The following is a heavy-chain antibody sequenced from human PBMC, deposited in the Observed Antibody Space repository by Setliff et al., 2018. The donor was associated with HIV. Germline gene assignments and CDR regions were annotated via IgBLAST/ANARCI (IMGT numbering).Heavy chain of an antibody. Sequence: PGGSLRLSCAASGFTFSGSAMHWVRQASGKGLEWVSIIYSDDYTKYADSLKGRFTISRDTSKNTLYLQMDSLRAEDTAVYYCARGRNRDYVVYGMDVWGQGTTVTVSS. D-gene: IGHD3-10*02. V-gene: IGHV3-53*01. CDR2: IYSDDYT. CDR1: GFTFSGSA. J-gene: IGHJ6*02. CDR3: ARGRNRDYVVYGMDV.